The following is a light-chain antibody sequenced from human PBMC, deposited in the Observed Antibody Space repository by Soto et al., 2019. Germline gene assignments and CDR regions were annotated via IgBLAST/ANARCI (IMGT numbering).Light chain of an antibody. CDR3: HQYNNWPPWT. V-gene: IGKV3-15*01. CDR2: DAS. CDR1: QIVSSN. Sequence: EILMKHSPATLSVSPCERATLSFSASQIVSSNLAWYQQKPGQAPRLLIYDASTRATGIPARFSGSGSGTEFTLTISSLQSEDFAVYYCHQYNNWPPWTFGQGTKVDIK. J-gene: IGKJ1*01.